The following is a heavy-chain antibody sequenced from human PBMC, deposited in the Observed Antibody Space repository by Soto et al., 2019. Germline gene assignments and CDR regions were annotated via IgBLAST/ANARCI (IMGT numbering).Heavy chain of an antibody. V-gene: IGHV1-46*01. Sequence: ASVKVSCKASGYTFTSYYMHWVRQAPGQGLEWMGIINPSGGSTSYAQKFQGRVTMTRDTSTSTVYMELSSLRSEDTAVYYCARGYSSGWYVAYYYGMDVWGQGTTVTVS. D-gene: IGHD6-19*01. CDR1: GYTFTSYY. CDR2: INPSGGST. J-gene: IGHJ6*02. CDR3: ARGYSSGWYVAYYYGMDV.